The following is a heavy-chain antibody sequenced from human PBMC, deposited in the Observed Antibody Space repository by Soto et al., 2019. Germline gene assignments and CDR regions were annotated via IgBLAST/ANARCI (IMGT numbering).Heavy chain of an antibody. CDR2: VRPKTECGTT. CDR3: TTGERRYSSSWYSLYHYYYGMDV. D-gene: IGHD6-13*01. Sequence: GGSLRLSCAASGFTFTNAWMNWVRQAPGKGLEWVGRVRPKTECGTTDYAAPVKGSFTISRDDSKNTLYLQINSLKTEDTAVYYCTTGERRYSSSWYSLYHYYYGMDVWGQGTTVTVSS. CDR1: GFTFTNAW. V-gene: IGHV3-15*07. J-gene: IGHJ6*02.